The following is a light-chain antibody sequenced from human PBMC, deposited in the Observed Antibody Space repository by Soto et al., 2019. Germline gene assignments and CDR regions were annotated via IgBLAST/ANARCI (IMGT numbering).Light chain of an antibody. CDR3: SSYAGSDDLK. CDR2: EVN. J-gene: IGLJ3*02. CDR1: SSDVGGYNY. V-gene: IGLV2-8*01. Sequence: QSALTQPPSASGSPGQSVAISCTGTSSDVGGYNYVSWYQQHPGKAPKLMIYEVNKRPSGVPDRFAGSKSGNTASLTVSGLQAEDEADYYYSSYAGSDDLKFGGGTKLTVL.